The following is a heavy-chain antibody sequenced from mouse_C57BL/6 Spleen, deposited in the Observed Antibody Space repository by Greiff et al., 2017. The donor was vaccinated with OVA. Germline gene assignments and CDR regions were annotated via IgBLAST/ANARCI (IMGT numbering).Heavy chain of an antibody. CDR1: GYTFTDYE. CDR3: TRPLYYYGTFDV. J-gene: IGHJ1*03. CDR2: IDPETGGT. V-gene: IGHV1-15*01. D-gene: IGHD1-1*01. Sequence: VQLQQSGAELVRPGASVTLSCKASGYTFTDYEMHWVKQTPVHGLEWIGAIDPETGGTAYNQKFKGKAILTADKSSSTAYMELRSLTSEDSAVYYCTRPLYYYGTFDVWGTGTTVTVSS.